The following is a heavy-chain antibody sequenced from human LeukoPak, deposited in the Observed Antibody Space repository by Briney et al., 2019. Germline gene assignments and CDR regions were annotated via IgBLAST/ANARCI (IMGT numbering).Heavy chain of an antibody. CDR3: ARGSSTVSAGYY. J-gene: IGHJ4*02. Sequence: PGESLRLSCAASGFTVSSNHMTWVRQAPGKGLEWVSVIYSGGTTFYADSVKGRFTLSRDNSKNSLYLQMNSLRAEDTAVYYCARGSSTVSAGYYWGQGTLVTVSS. CDR1: GFTVSSNH. D-gene: IGHD6-19*01. CDR2: IYSGGTT. V-gene: IGHV3-53*01.